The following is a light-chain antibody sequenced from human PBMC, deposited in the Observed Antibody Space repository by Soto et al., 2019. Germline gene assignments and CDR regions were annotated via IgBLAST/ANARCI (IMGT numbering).Light chain of an antibody. V-gene: IGKV1-6*01. Sequence: IQMTQSPSSLSAAVGYRVTITCLASQDISDDVGWYQQTPGKAPKLLISGASRLQSGVPSRFSGSGSGAAFTLTITSLRPEDSATYYCLQNHNYPRTFGQGTKVDIK. CDR3: LQNHNYPRT. CDR2: GAS. J-gene: IGKJ1*01. CDR1: QDISDD.